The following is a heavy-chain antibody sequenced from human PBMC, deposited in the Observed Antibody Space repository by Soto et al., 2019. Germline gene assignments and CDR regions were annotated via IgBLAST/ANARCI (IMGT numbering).Heavy chain of an antibody. CDR1: GFTFSSYW. D-gene: IGHD6-13*01. Sequence: EVQLVESGGGLVQPGGSLRLSCAASGFTFSSYWMSWVRQAPGKGLEWVANIKQDGSEKYYVDSVKGRFTISRDNAKNSLYLQMNSLRAEDTAVYYCARDIGDRAAANNWFDPWGQGTPVTVSS. V-gene: IGHV3-7*01. CDR3: ARDIGDRAAANNWFDP. J-gene: IGHJ5*02. CDR2: IKQDGSEK.